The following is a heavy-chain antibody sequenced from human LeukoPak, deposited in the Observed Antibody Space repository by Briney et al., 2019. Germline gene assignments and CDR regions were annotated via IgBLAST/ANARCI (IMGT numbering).Heavy chain of an antibody. J-gene: IGHJ5*02. Sequence: SETLSLTCTVSGGSISSGDYYWSWIRQPPGKGLGWIGYIYYSGSTYYNPSLKSRVTISVDTSKNQFSLKLSSVTAADTAVYYCARDASNWFDPWGQGTLVTVSS. CDR3: ARDASNWFDP. CDR2: IYYSGST. CDR1: GGSISSGDYY. V-gene: IGHV4-30-4*01.